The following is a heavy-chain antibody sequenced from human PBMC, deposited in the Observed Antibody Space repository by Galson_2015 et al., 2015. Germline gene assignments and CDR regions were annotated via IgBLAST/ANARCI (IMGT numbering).Heavy chain of an antibody. D-gene: IGHD6-13*01. Sequence: SLRLSCAASGFTFDDYAMHWVRQAPGKGLEWVSGISWNSGSIGYADSVKGRFTISRDNAKNSLYLQINSLRAEDTALYYCAKDLYSSSWYLYFQHWGQGTLVTVSS. J-gene: IGHJ1*01. CDR1: GFTFDDYA. V-gene: IGHV3-9*01. CDR3: AKDLYSSSWYLYFQH. CDR2: ISWNSGSI.